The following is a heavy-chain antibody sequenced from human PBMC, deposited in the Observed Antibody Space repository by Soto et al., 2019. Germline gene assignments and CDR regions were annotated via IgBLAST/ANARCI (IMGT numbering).Heavy chain of an antibody. Sequence: SETLSLTCAVYGGSFSGYYWSWIRQPPGKGLEWIGEINHSGSTNYNPSLKSRVTISVDTSKSQFSLKLSSVTAADTAVYYCARRGLGAAVAGYDDWGQGTLVTVSS. J-gene: IGHJ4*02. V-gene: IGHV4-34*01. D-gene: IGHD6-19*01. CDR2: INHSGST. CDR3: ARRGLGAAVAGYDD. CDR1: GGSFSGYY.